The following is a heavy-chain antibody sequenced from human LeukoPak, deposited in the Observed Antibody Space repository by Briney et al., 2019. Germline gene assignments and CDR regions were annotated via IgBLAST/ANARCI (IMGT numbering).Heavy chain of an antibody. D-gene: IGHD6-13*01. CDR2: ISGKGDNT. CDR1: GFTFEEYA. J-gene: IGHJ2*01. CDR3: AKDGYKAAGYFDL. V-gene: IGHV3-43*02. Sequence: PGGSLRLSCAASGFTFEEYAMHWVRHVPGQGLEWVALISGKGDNTQYAESVKGRFTVSRDNRKNSLSLQMDGLRVEDTALFYCAKDGYKAAGYFDLWGRGTLVTVSS.